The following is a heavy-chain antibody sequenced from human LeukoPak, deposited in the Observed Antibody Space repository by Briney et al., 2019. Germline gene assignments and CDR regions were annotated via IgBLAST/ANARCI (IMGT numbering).Heavy chain of an antibody. CDR1: GYSISSGYY. CDR2: IYHSGST. CDR3: AREGVGYSYGYRGFDY. J-gene: IGHJ4*02. Sequence: SETLSLTCTVSGYSISSGYYWGWIRQPPGKGLEWIGSIYHSGSTYYNPSLKSRVTISVDTSKNQFSLKLSSVTAADTAVYYCAREGVGYSYGYRGFDYWGQGTLVTVSS. V-gene: IGHV4-38-2*02. D-gene: IGHD5-18*01.